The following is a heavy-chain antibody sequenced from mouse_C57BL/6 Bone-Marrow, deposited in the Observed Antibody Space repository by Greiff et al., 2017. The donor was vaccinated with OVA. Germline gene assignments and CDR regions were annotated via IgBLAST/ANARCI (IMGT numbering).Heavy chain of an antibody. D-gene: IGHD1-1*01. CDR3: ARDARYYGSSWFAY. CDR2: SRNKANDYTT. CDR1: GFTFSDFY. V-gene: IGHV7-1*01. J-gene: IGHJ3*01. Sequence: DVMLVESGGGLVQSGRSLRLSCATSGFTFSDFYMEWVRQAPGKGLEWIAASRNKANDYTTEYSASVKGRFIVSRDTSQSILYLQMNALRAEDTAIYYCARDARYYGSSWFAYWGQGTLVTVSA.